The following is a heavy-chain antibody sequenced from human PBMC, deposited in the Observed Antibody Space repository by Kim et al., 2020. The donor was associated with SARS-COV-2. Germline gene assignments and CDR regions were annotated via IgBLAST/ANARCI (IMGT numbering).Heavy chain of an antibody. Sequence: GGSLRLSCAASGFTFSSYSMNWVRQAPGKGLEWVSYISSSSSTIYYADSVKGRFTISRDNAKNSLYLQMNSLRDEDTAVYYCARASFTVRSRQFDYWGQGTLVTVSS. V-gene: IGHV3-48*02. CDR3: ARASFTVRSRQFDY. CDR1: GFTFSSYS. CDR2: ISSSSSTI. J-gene: IGHJ4*02. D-gene: IGHD4-17*01.